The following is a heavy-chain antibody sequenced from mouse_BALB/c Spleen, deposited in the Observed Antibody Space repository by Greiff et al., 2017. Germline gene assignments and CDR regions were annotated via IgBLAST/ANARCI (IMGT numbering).Heavy chain of an antibody. Sequence: EVQVVESGGGLVKPGGSLKLSCAASGFTFSDYYMYWVRQTPEKRLEWVATISDGGSYTYYPDSVKGRFTISRDNAKNNLYLQMSSLKSEDTAMYYCARDQKGLTGGFAYWGQGTLVTVSA. V-gene: IGHV5-4*02. D-gene: IGHD4-1*01. CDR1: GFTFSDYY. CDR2: ISDGGSYT. CDR3: ARDQKGLTGGFAY. J-gene: IGHJ3*01.